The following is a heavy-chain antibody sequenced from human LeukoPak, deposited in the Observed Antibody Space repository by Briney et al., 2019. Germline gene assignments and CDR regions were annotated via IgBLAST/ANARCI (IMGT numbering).Heavy chain of an antibody. Sequence: PGGSLRLSCAASGFTFSSYSMNWVRQAPGKGLVWVSRINSDGSSTSYADSVKGRFTISRDNSKNTLYLQMNSLRAEDTAVYYCAKVSGSGEYSSGFDASDIWGQGTMVTVSS. J-gene: IGHJ3*02. CDR1: GFTFSSYS. V-gene: IGHV3-74*01. D-gene: IGHD6-19*01. CDR3: AKVSGSGEYSSGFDASDI. CDR2: INSDGSST.